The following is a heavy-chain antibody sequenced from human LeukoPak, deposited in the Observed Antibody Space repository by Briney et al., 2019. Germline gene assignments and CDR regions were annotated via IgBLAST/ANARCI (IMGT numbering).Heavy chain of an antibody. Sequence: ASETLSLTCTVSGGSISSSSYYWGWIRQPPGKGLEWIGSIYYSGSTYYNPSLKSRVTISVDTSKNQFSLKLSSVTAADTAVYYCARDGRESYYYYYMDVWGKGTTVTVSS. D-gene: IGHD1-1*01. CDR3: ARDGRESYYYYYMDV. CDR1: GGSISSSSYY. J-gene: IGHJ6*03. CDR2: IYYSGST. V-gene: IGHV4-39*07.